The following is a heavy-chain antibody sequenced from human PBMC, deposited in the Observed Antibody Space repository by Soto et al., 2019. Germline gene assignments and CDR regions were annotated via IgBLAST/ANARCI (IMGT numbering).Heavy chain of an antibody. CDR2: IYYSGST. D-gene: IGHD2-21*02. V-gene: IGHV4-59*01. Sequence: QVQLQESGPGLVKPSETLSLTCTVSGGSMRYYYWSWIRQPPGKGLEWIGYIYYSGSTNYNPSLKSRVTISIDTSKNQFSLKLISVTAADTAVYYCARVGEDRVVTGNWYFDLWSRGALVTVSS. CDR1: GGSMRYYY. CDR3: ARVGEDRVVTGNWYFDL. J-gene: IGHJ2*01.